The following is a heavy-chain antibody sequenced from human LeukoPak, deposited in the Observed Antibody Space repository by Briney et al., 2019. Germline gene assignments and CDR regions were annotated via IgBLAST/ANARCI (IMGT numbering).Heavy chain of an antibody. Sequence: GESLKIFCKGSGYSFTTNWIGWVRQMPGKGLEWMGITYPGDSDTRCSPSFQGQVTISVDKSISTAYLQWSSLKASDTAMYYCARRSYDSSVYYRYMYYFDYWGQGTLVTVSS. CDR2: TYPGDSDT. CDR3: ARRSYDSSVYYRYMYYFDY. J-gene: IGHJ4*02. V-gene: IGHV5-51*01. D-gene: IGHD3-22*01. CDR1: GYSFTTNW.